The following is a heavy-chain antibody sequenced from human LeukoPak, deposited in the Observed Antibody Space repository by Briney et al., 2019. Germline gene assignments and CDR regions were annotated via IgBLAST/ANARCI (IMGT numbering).Heavy chain of an antibody. CDR1: GGTFSSYA. D-gene: IGHD6-13*01. CDR3: ARGRPYSSSWYGAHVGYYYYYMDV. Sequence: GASVKVSCKASGGTFSSYAISWVRQAPGQGLEWMGGIIPIFGTANYAQKFQGRVTITTDESTSTAYMELSSLRSEDTAVYYCARGRPYSSSWYGAHVGYYYYYMDVWGQGTTITVSS. J-gene: IGHJ6*03. CDR2: IIPIFGTA. V-gene: IGHV1-69*05.